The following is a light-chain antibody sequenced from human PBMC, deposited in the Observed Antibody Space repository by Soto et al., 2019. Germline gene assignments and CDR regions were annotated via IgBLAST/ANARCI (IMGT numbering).Light chain of an antibody. Sequence: EIVMTQSPATLSVSPGERATLSCRASQSVYSSLAWYQQKPGQAPRLLIYGASTRATGIPARFSGSGSGTEFTLTISSLQPGDFALYYCQQYHNWPPLTFGGGTKVEIK. CDR1: QSVYSS. V-gene: IGKV3-15*01. CDR2: GAS. CDR3: QQYHNWPPLT. J-gene: IGKJ4*01.